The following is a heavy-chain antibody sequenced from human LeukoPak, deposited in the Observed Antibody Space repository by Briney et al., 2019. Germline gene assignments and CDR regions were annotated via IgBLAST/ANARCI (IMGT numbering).Heavy chain of an antibody. V-gene: IGHV3-33*01. CDR3: ARWASIQATYFFDY. J-gene: IGHJ4*02. Sequence: GGSLRLSCAASGFTFNSYGMHWVRQAPGKGLEWVAVIWYDGSYKYYADSVKGRFTISKDNSKNTLEPQMSSLRADDTAVYYCARWASIQATYFFDYWGQGTLVTVSS. D-gene: IGHD2-21*01. CDR1: GFTFNSYG. CDR2: IWYDGSYK.